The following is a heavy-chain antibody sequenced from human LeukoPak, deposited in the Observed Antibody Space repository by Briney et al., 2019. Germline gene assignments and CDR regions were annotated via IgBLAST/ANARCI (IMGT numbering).Heavy chain of an antibody. V-gene: IGHV1-46*01. Sequence: GASVKVSCKASGYTFTSYYMHWVRQAPGQGLEWMGIINPSGGSTSYAQKFQGRVIMTRDTSTSTVYMELSSLRSEDTAVYYCATDTGRWTASYYYYYGMDVWGQGTTVTVSS. CDR1: GYTFTSYY. D-gene: IGHD3-3*01. J-gene: IGHJ6*02. CDR2: INPSGGST. CDR3: ATDTGRWTASYYYYYGMDV.